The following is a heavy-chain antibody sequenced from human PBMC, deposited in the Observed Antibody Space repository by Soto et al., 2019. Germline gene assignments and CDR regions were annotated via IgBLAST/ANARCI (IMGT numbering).Heavy chain of an antibody. CDR3: ARRSIFTWSDAFDI. V-gene: IGHV1-18*01. CDR1: GYPFTRSG. J-gene: IGHJ3*02. D-gene: IGHD3-3*01. CDR2: ISSYNGDT. Sequence: GASVKVSCKASGYPFTRSGISWVRQGPGQGPEWMGWISSYNGDTNYAQTFQGRVTMTTDTSTSTAYMELRTLKSEDTAVYYCARRSIFTWSDAFDIWGQGTMVTVS.